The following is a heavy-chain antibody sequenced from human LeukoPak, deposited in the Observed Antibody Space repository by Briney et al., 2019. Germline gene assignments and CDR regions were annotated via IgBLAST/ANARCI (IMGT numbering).Heavy chain of an antibody. V-gene: IGHV3-7*04. CDR1: GFTFSSHW. CDR2: INQDGGVQ. CDR3: ARGMTVAANWFDP. Sequence: PGGSLRLSCAASGFTFSSHWMNWVREAPGKALEWVANINQDGGVQYYVDSVKGRFTISRDNAENSLYLQMNSLRAEDTAVYYCARGMTVAANWFDPWGQGTLVTVPS. D-gene: IGHD6-19*01. J-gene: IGHJ5*02.